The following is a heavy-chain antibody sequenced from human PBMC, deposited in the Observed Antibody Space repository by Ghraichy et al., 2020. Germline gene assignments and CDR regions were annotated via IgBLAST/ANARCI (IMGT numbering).Heavy chain of an antibody. V-gene: IGHV4/OR15-8*02. Sequence: SETLSLTCAVSGASISSSKWWAWVRQSPGKGLEWIGEIYSSGITNYNPSLKSRVTISLDESNNQFSLKLDSLTAADTASYYCAHSGWYSIVDCGPGTLVTVSS. CDR3: AHSGWYSIVD. D-gene: IGHD6-19*01. CDR1: GASISSSKW. J-gene: IGHJ4*02. CDR2: IYSSGIT.